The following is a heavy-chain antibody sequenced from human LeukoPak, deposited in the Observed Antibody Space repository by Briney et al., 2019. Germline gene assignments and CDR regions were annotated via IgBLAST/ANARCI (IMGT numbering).Heavy chain of an antibody. CDR2: IYHSGST. J-gene: IGHJ3*02. Sequence: SETLSLTCTVSGGSISSGGYYWSWTRQPPGKGLEWIGYIYHSGSTYYSPSLKSRVTISVDRSKNQFSLRLSSVTAADTAVYYCTRVVSRGAFDIWGQGTMVSVSS. CDR3: TRVVSRGAFDI. CDR1: GGSISSGGYY. D-gene: IGHD3-22*01. V-gene: IGHV4-30-2*01.